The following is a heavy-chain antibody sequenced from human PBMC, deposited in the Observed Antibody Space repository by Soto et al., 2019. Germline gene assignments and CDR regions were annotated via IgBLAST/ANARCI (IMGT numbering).Heavy chain of an antibody. CDR3: ARDPYRILTGYYIPSFDY. D-gene: IGHD3-9*01. CDR2: IWYDGSNK. J-gene: IGHJ4*02. V-gene: IGHV3-33*01. CDR1: GFTFSSYG. Sequence: SLSLSCAASGFTFSSYGMHLVRQAPGKGLEWVAVIWYDGSNKYYADSVKGRFTISRDNSKNTLYLQMNSLRAEDTAVYYCARDPYRILTGYYIPSFDYWGQGTLVTVSS.